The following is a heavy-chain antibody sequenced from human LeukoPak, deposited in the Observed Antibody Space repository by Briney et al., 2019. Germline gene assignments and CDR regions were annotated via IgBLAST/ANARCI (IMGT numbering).Heavy chain of an antibody. CDR2: IYSAGST. CDR1: GSTVSSNY. D-gene: IGHD2-15*01. Sequence: GGSLRLSCAASGSTVSSNYISWVRQAPTKGLEWVSIIYSAGSTYYADSVRGRFTISRDSSKNTVCLQMNSLRAEDTAVYYCASGGMGARKFYSDPFHFWDQGTLVTVSS. CDR3: ASGGMGARKFYSDPFHF. J-gene: IGHJ4*02. V-gene: IGHV3-53*01.